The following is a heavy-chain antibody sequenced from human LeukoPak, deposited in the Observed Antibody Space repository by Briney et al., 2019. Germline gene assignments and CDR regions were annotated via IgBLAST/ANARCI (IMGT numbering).Heavy chain of an antibody. J-gene: IGHJ4*02. CDR3: AREGNWGSRSGRLDYFDY. Sequence: SETLSLTCTVSGGSLSSSHYSWGWIRQPPGKGLEWIGSIYSGGSTYYNPSLKSRVTISVDTSKNQFSLKLSSVTAADTAVYYCAREGNWGSRSGRLDYFDYWGQGTLVTVSS. V-gene: IGHV4-39*02. CDR1: GGSLSSSHYS. D-gene: IGHD7-27*01. CDR2: IYSGGST.